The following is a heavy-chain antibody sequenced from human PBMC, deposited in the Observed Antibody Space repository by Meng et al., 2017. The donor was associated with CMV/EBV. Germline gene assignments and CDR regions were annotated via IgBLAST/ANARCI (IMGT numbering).Heavy chain of an antibody. Sequence: GQLGQAGVELRKPGASGKGSCKASGDTFTDYYMHWVRQAPGQGLEWMGCINPNSGDTNYAQKFQGRVTMTRGTSISTAYMELSRLRSDDTAVYYCTRDAHLTTVTPNWFDPWGQGTLVTVSS. CDR3: TRDAHLTTVTPNWFDP. V-gene: IGHV1-2*02. CDR2: INPNSGDT. D-gene: IGHD4-17*01. J-gene: IGHJ5*02. CDR1: GDTFTDYY.